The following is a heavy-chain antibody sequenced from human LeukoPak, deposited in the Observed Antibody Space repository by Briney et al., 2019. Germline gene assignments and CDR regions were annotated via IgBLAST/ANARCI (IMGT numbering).Heavy chain of an antibody. J-gene: IGHJ5*02. Sequence: PSETLSLTCTVSGGSISSYYWSWIRQPPGKGLEWIGYIYYSGSTYYNPSLKSRVTISVDTSKNQFSLKLSSVTAADTAVYYCARVGINSGSPGDWFDPWGQGTLVTVSS. CDR1: GGSISSYY. CDR3: ARVGINSGSPGDWFDP. CDR2: IYYSGST. V-gene: IGHV4-59*12. D-gene: IGHD1-26*01.